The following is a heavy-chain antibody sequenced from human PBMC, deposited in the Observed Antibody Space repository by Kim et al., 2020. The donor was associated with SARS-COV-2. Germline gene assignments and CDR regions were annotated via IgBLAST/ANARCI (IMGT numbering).Heavy chain of an antibody. CDR3: ARGWGYSSGWSFDP. D-gene: IGHD6-19*01. V-gene: IGHV4-4*02. Sequence: SETLSLTCAVSGGSISSSNWWSWVRQPPGKGLEWIGEIYHSGSTNYNPSLKSRVTISVDKSKNQFSLKLSSVTAADTAVYYCARGWGYSSGWSFDPWGQGTLVTVSS. CDR1: GGSISSSNW. CDR2: IYHSGST. J-gene: IGHJ5*02.